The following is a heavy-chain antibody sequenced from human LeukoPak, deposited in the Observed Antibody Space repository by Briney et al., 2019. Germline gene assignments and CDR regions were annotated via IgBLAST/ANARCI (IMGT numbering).Heavy chain of an antibody. D-gene: IGHD3-10*01. CDR3: ARHRGGTYWTMIREYWFDP. CDR1: GGSISSGDYY. Sequence: TSETLSLTCTVSGGSISSGDYYWSWIRQPPGKGLEWIGYIYYSGSTYYNPSLKSRVTISVDTSKNQFSLKLNSVTAADTAVYYCARHRGGTYWTMIREYWFDPWGQGTLVTVSS. CDR2: IYYSGST. J-gene: IGHJ5*02. V-gene: IGHV4-30-4*02.